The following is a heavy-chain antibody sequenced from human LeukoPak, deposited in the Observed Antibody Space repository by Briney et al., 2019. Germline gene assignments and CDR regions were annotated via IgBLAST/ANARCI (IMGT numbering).Heavy chain of an antibody. J-gene: IGHJ4*02. Sequence: SETLSLTCTVSGGSISSYYWSWIRQPPGKGLEWIGYIYYSGSTNYNPSLKSRVTISVDTSKNQFSLKLSSVTAADTAVYYCARAQSSDILTGQVGYFDYWGQGTLVTVSS. D-gene: IGHD3-9*01. CDR3: ARAQSSDILTGQVGYFDY. CDR2: IYYSGST. V-gene: IGHV4-59*01. CDR1: GGSISSYY.